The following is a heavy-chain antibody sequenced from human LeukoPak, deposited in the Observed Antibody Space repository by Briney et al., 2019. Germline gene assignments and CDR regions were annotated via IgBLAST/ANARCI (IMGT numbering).Heavy chain of an antibody. CDR1: GFTVSSNY. Sequence: GGSLRLSCVVSGFTVSSNYMSWVRQAPGKGLEWVSVLYSGGNTYHADSVKGRFTISRDNSKNALYLQMNSLRAEDTAVYYCAREGASSSFGYWGQGTLVTVSS. V-gene: IGHV3-53*01. D-gene: IGHD6-13*01. J-gene: IGHJ4*02. CDR3: AREGASSSFGY. CDR2: LYSGGNT.